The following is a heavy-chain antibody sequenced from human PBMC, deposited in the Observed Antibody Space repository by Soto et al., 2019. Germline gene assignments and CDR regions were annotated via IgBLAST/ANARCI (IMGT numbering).Heavy chain of an antibody. Sequence: PSETLSLTCTVSGGSISSYYWSWIRQPPGKGLEWIGYMYYGGRTNYNPSLKSRVTISVDTSKMQVSLKLSSVTAADTAVYFCARGTPSPLIARSSHAPSFDPWGQRTLVTVS. D-gene: IGHD2-2*01. V-gene: IGHV4-59*08. CDR1: GGSISSYY. CDR3: ARGTPSPLIARSSHAPSFDP. J-gene: IGHJ5*02. CDR2: MYYGGRT.